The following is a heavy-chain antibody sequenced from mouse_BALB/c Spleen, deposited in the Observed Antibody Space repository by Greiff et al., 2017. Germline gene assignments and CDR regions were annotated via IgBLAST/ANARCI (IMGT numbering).Heavy chain of an antibody. Sequence: EVKLVESGPGLVKPSQSLSLTCSVTGYSITSGYYWNWIRQFPGNKLEWMGYISYDGSNNYNPSLKNRISITRDTSKNQFFLKLNSVTTEDTATYYCARADGYWFAYWGQGTLVTVSA. CDR3: ARADGYWFAY. CDR1: GYSITSGYY. V-gene: IGHV3-6*02. CDR2: ISYDGSN. D-gene: IGHD2-3*01. J-gene: IGHJ3*01.